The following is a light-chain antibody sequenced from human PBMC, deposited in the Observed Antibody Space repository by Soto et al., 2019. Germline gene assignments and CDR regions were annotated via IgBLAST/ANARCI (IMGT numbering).Light chain of an antibody. CDR2: DGS. Sequence: EIVLTQSPATLSVSPGERVTLSCRASQNLHSFLNWYQQRPGQAPRPLIYDGSKRAAGVPDRISGDGSGTDYTLTISSLQAEDVAVYYCQQYYSTMYTFGQGTKLEIK. V-gene: IGKV3-11*01. CDR3: QQYYSTMYT. J-gene: IGKJ2*01. CDR1: QNLHSF.